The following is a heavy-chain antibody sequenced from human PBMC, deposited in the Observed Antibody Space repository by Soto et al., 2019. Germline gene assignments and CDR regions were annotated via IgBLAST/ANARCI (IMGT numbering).Heavy chain of an antibody. CDR3: SRVSGYSYGDSYGMDV. D-gene: IGHD5-18*01. CDR1: GFTFGDYA. Sequence: PGGSLRLSCTASGFTFGDYAMSWVRQAPGKGLECVGLIKTKAYGGTTEYAASVEGRVTISRDDSKSIAYLEMHSLKAEDTAVFYCSRVSGYSYGDSYGMDVWGQGTTVTVSS. V-gene: IGHV3-49*04. CDR2: IKTKAYGGTT. J-gene: IGHJ6*02.